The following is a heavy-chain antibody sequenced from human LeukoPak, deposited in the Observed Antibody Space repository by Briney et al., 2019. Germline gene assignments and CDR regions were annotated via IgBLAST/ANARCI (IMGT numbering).Heavy chain of an antibody. CDR1: GYTFTDYY. D-gene: IGHD1/OR15-1a*01. CDR2: INPNSGGT. J-gene: IGHJ6*02. Sequence: ASVKVSCKASGYTFTDYYIHWVRQAPGQGLEWMGWINPNSGGTNYAQKFQGRVAMTRDTSISTAYMELSRLSSDDTAVYNCANLMGTAYYYVMDVWGQGTTVTVS. V-gene: IGHV1-2*02. CDR3: ANLMGTAYYYVMDV.